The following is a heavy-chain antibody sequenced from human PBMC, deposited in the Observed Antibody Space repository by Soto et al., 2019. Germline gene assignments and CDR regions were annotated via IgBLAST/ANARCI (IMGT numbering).Heavy chain of an antibody. D-gene: IGHD1-26*01. J-gene: IGHJ4*02. Sequence: QVQLVQSGAEVKKPGASVKVSCKASGYTFTSYDINWVRQATGQGLEWMGWINPNSGNTGYAQKFQGRVTMTRNTSISTAYMELSSLRSEDTAVYYCARSSRRWARNLFDYWGQGTLVTVSS. V-gene: IGHV1-8*01. CDR1: GYTFTSYD. CDR2: INPNSGNT. CDR3: ARSSRRWARNLFDY.